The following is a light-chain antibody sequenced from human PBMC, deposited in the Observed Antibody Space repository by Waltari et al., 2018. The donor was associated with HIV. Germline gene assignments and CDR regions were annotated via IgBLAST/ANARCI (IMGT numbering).Light chain of an antibody. CDR3: SSYTSPNTLL. Sequence: QSALTQPASVSAFPGQSITISCTGPESHISFYDFVSWYRQDPGQAPQLVMYSVNTRPSETSSRFSGLKSGNTASLRISGLQFEDEGDYYCSSYTSPNTLLFGGGTKLTV. J-gene: IGLJ3*02. CDR1: ESHISFYDF. V-gene: IGLV2-14*01. CDR2: SVN.